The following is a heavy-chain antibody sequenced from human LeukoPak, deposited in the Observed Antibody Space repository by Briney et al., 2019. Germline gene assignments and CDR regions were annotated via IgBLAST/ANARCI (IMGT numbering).Heavy chain of an antibody. J-gene: IGHJ6*02. CDR3: ARDSWEWLLSD. CDR1: GFIFDDYA. Sequence: GRSLRLSCAASGFIFDDYAMHWVRQAPGKGLEWVAGIGWNSGNIGYADSVKGRFTISRDNAKNSLYLQMNSLRAEDTAVYYCARDSWEWLLSDWGQGTTVTVSS. CDR2: IGWNSGNI. V-gene: IGHV3-9*01. D-gene: IGHD3-3*01.